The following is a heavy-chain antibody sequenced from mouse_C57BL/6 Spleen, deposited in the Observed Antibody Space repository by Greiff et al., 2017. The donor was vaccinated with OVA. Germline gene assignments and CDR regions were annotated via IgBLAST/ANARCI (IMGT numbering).Heavy chain of an antibody. CDR2: ISGGGGNT. Sequence: EVKLVESGGGLVKPGGSLKLSCAASGFTFSSYTMSWVRQTPEKRLEWVATISGGGGNTYYPDSVKGRFTISRDNAKNTLYLQMSSLRSEDTALYYCARNEDYGSSPWFAYWGQGTLVTVSA. J-gene: IGHJ3*01. V-gene: IGHV5-9*01. CDR1: GFTFSSYT. D-gene: IGHD1-1*01. CDR3: ARNEDYGSSPWFAY.